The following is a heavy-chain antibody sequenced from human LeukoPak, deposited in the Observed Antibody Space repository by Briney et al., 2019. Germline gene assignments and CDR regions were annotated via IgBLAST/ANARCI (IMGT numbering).Heavy chain of an antibody. Sequence: GRSLRLSCAASGFRIGDFAMQWVRQAPVKGLEWVAGISWNSATVGHVDSVKGRFTISRDNAENSLYLEMNSLRPEDTALYYCVSLADFWGQGTLVTVSS. V-gene: IGHV3-9*01. CDR1: GFRIGDFA. CDR3: VSLADF. CDR2: ISWNSATV. J-gene: IGHJ4*02.